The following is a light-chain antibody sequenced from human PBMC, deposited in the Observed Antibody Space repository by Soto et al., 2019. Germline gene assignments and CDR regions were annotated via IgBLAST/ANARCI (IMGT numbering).Light chain of an antibody. CDR3: CSYAGSYTVI. J-gene: IGLJ2*01. Sequence: QSALTQPRSVSGSPGQSVTISCTGTSNDVGGYNYVSWYQQHPGKAPKFMIYDVSKRPSGVPDRFSGSKSGNTASLTISGLQAEDEADYYCCSYAGSYTVIFGGGTKLTVL. CDR1: SNDVGGYNY. V-gene: IGLV2-11*01. CDR2: DVS.